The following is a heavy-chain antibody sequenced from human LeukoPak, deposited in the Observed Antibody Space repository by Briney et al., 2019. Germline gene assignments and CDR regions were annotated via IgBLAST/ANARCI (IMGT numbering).Heavy chain of an antibody. D-gene: IGHD1-26*01. J-gene: IGHJ4*02. CDR3: ARDRGEGIVGTFDY. CDR2: IFYSGNT. CDR1: GDSISNHY. Sequence: PSETLSLTCTVSGDSISNHYWSWIRQPPGKGLVWIGYIFYSGNTHYNPSLKSRVTMSVDTSKNQFSLRLSSMTPADTAVYYCARDRGEGIVGTFDYWGQGTLVTVSS. V-gene: IGHV4-59*11.